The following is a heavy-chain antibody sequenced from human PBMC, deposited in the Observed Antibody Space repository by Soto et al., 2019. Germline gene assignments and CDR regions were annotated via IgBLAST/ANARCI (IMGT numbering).Heavy chain of an antibody. V-gene: IGHV3-23*01. CDR2: ITGNGGVT. D-gene: IGHD2-8*01. J-gene: IGHJ5*02. CDR1: GFTFRNYA. Sequence: EVQLLESGGGLVQPGGSLRLSCAASGFTFRNYAMGWVRQAPGKGLEWVSAITGNGGVTNYADSVKGRFTISRDNSKDTLYLQMNSLRAEDTALYYCAKGVYNLVCRYFDPLGQGTLVTVSS. CDR3: AKGVYNLVCRYFDP.